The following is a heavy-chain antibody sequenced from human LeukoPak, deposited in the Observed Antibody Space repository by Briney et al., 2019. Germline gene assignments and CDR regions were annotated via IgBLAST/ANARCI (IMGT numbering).Heavy chain of an antibody. CDR1: GFTFSSYA. CDR2: ISYDGSNK. J-gene: IGHJ4*02. V-gene: IGHV3-30*04. D-gene: IGHD3-9*01. Sequence: ERSLRLSCAASGFTFSSYAMHWVRQAPGKGLEWVAVISYDGSNKYYADSVKGRFTISRDNSKNTLYLQMNSLRAEDTAVYYCARDATGYDILTGYFDYWGQGTLVTVSS. CDR3: ARDATGYDILTGYFDY.